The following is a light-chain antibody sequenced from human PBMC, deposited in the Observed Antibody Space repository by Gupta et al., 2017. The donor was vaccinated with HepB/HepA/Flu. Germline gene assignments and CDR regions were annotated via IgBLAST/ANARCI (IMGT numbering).Light chain of an antibody. CDR1: SSDVGGYNY. CDR2: DVS. V-gene: IGLV2-11*01. CDR3: CSYAGSYTFFYV. J-gene: IGLJ1*01. Sequence: QSALTQPRSVSGSPGQSVTISCTGTSSDVGGYNYVSWYQQHPGKAPKLMIYDVSKRPSGVPDRFSVSKSGNTASLTISGLQAEEEADYYCCSYAGSYTFFYVFGTGTKVTVL.